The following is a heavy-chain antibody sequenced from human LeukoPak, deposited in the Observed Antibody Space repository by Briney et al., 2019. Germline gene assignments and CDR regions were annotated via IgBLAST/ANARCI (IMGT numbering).Heavy chain of an antibody. CDR2: ISSSSSYI. J-gene: IGHJ6*02. D-gene: IGHD2-15*01. CDR1: GFTFSSYS. CDR3: ARLGYCSGGSCYSGYYYYGMDV. V-gene: IGHV3-21*01. Sequence: GGSLRLSCAASGFTFSSYSMNWVRQAPGKGLEWVSSISSSSSYIYYADSVKGRFTISRDNAKNSLYLQMNSLRAEDTAVYYCARLGYCSGGSCYSGYYYYGMDVWGQGTTVTVSS.